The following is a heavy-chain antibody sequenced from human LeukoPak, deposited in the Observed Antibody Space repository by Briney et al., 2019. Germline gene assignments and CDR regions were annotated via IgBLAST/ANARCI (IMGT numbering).Heavy chain of an antibody. CDR1: GFMFGGYW. V-gene: IGHV3-30*02. Sequence: GGSLRLSCAASGFMFGGYWMSWVRQAPGKGLEWVAFIRYDGSNKYYADSVKGRFTISRDNSKNTLYLQMNSLRAEDTAVYYCAKEARITMVRGVNYYFDYWGQGTLVTVSS. CDR3: AKEARITMVRGVNYYFDY. J-gene: IGHJ4*02. CDR2: IRYDGSNK. D-gene: IGHD3-10*01.